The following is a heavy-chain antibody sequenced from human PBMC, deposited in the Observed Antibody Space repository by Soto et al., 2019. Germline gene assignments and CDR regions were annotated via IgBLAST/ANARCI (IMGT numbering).Heavy chain of an antibody. CDR2: INYVGKT. Sequence: PSETLSLTCSVSGGSINSKSYFWGWIRQTPGKGLEWIASINYVGKTYYSPSLKNRLAISVDTSKNQFSLRLNSVTAADTAVYYCARDRYGGFDYWGLGTLVTVSS. J-gene: IGHJ4*02. V-gene: IGHV4-39*02. CDR3: ARDRYGGFDY. CDR1: GGSINSKSYF. D-gene: IGHD3-9*01.